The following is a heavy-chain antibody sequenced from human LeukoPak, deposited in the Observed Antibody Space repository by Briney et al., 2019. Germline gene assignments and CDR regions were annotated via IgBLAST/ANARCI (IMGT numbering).Heavy chain of an antibody. CDR2: ISSSGDTI. Sequence: GRSLRPSSAASALTLRDYSTNWVRQAPRTGLEWVSYISSSGDTIYYADSVKGRFTISRDTAKNSLYMQMNSLRAEDTAVYYCERRLDYWGQGTLVTVSS. J-gene: IGHJ4*02. CDR3: ERRLDY. CDR1: ALTLRDYS. D-gene: IGHD6-25*01. V-gene: IGHV3-48*01.